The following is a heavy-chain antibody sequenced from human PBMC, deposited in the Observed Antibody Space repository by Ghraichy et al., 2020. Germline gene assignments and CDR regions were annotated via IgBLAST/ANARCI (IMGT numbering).Heavy chain of an antibody. Sequence: GGSLRLSCAASGFTFSSYSMNWVRQAPGKGLEWVSYISSSSSTIYYADSVKGRFPISRDNAKNSLYLQMNSLRAEDTAVYYCARAMITFGGPDLHALDYYNGMDVWGQGTTVTVSS. CDR3: ARAMITFGGPDLHALDYYNGMDV. CDR1: GFTFSSYS. J-gene: IGHJ6*02. V-gene: IGHV3-48*04. D-gene: IGHD3-16*01. CDR2: ISSSSSTI.